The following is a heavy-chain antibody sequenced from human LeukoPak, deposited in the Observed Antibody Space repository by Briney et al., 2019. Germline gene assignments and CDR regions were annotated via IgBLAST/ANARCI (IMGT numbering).Heavy chain of an antibody. CDR3: ARDAMENNWNGDGY. CDR1: GYTFTGYY. J-gene: IGHJ4*02. V-gene: IGHV1-2*02. Sequence: ASVKVSCKASGYTFTGYYMHWVRQAPGQGLEWMGWINPNSGGTNYAQKFQGRVTMTRDTSISTAYMELSRLRSDDTAVYYCARDAMENNWNGDGYWGQGTLVTVSS. D-gene: IGHD1-20*01. CDR2: INPNSGGT.